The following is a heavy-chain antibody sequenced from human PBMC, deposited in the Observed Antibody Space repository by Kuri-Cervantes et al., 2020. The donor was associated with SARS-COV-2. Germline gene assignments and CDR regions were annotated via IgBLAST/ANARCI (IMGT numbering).Heavy chain of an antibody. CDR2: IYHSGST. CDR3: ARDSELLSNYYGMDV. CDR1: GGSISSYY. J-gene: IGHJ6*02. Sequence: SETLSLTCTVSGGSISSYYWSWIRQPPGKGLEWIGSIYHSGSTYYNPSLKSRVTISVDTSKNQFSLKLSSVTAADTAVYYCARDSELLSNYYGMDVWGQGTTVTVSS. V-gene: IGHV4-38-2*02. D-gene: IGHD1-1*01.